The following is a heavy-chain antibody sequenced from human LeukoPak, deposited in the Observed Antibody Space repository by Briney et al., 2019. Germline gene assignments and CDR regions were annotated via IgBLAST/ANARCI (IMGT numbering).Heavy chain of an antibody. CDR1: GGSISSSSYY. D-gene: IGHD6-19*01. CDR2: IYYTGST. CDR3: ARGSSPWVAGNDY. J-gene: IGHJ4*02. V-gene: IGHV4-39*07. Sequence: KPSETLSLTCTVSGGSISSSSYYWGWIRQPPGKGLEWIGSIYYTGSTYYNPSLRSRVTISVDTSKNQFSLKLSSVTAADTAVYYCARGSSPWVAGNDYWGQGTLATVSS.